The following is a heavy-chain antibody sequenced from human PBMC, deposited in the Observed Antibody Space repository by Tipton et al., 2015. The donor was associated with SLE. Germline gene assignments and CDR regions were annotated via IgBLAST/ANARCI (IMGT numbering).Heavy chain of an antibody. J-gene: IGHJ6*02. CDR2: IRYDGSNK. D-gene: IGHD3-3*02. CDR3: AKAFSYYYYGMDV. Sequence: SLRLSCTASGFTFGDYAMSWVRQAPGKGLEWVAFIRYDGSNKYYADSVKGRFTISRDNSKNTLYLQMNSLRAEDTAVYYCAKAFSYYYYGMDVWGQGTTVTVSS. V-gene: IGHV3-30*02. CDR1: GFTFGDYA.